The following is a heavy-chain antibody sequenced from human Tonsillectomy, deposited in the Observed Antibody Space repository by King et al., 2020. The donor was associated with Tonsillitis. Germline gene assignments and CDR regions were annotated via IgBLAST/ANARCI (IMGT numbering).Heavy chain of an antibody. CDR2: IKQDGSEK. J-gene: IGHJ4*02. D-gene: IGHD2-15*01. CDR3: ARVSVVFFDY. CDR1: GFTFSRYW. V-gene: IGHV3-7*01. Sequence: VQLVESGGGLVQPGGSLRLSCAASGFTFSRYWMSWVRQAPGKGLEWVANIKQDGSEKCYVDSVKGRFTISRDNAKNSLYLQMNSLRAEDTAVYYCARVSVVFFDYWGQGTLVTVSS.